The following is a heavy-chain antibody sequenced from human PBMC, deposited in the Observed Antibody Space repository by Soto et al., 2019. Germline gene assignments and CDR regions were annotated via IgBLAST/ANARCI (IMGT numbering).Heavy chain of an antibody. Sequence: QVHLVESGGGVVQPGRSLRLSCAASGLTFSNYAMHWVRQAPGKGLEWVAFISYDGTNRCYPDSVKGRFTISRDNSKNLLXXQMNSLTTEDTAVYYCARESSSTVTTGGGGSAKDYWGQGTLVTVSS. CDR1: GLTFSNYA. CDR3: ARESSSTVTTGGGGSAKDY. V-gene: IGHV3-30-3*01. D-gene: IGHD4-17*01. J-gene: IGHJ4*02. CDR2: ISYDGTNR.